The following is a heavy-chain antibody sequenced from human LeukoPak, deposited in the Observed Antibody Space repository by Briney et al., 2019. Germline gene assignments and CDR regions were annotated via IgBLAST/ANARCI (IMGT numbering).Heavy chain of an antibody. CDR3: VKPSTGRVHDAFDI. D-gene: IGHD1-14*01. CDR1: GFTFSSYG. V-gene: IGHV3-30*02. Sequence: GGSLRLSCAASGFTFSSYGMHWVRQAPGKGLEWVAVIRYDGSNKYYADSVKGRFTISRDNSKNTLYLQMSSLRAEDTSVYYCVKPSTGRVHDAFDIWGQGTMVTVSS. CDR2: IRYDGSNK. J-gene: IGHJ3*02.